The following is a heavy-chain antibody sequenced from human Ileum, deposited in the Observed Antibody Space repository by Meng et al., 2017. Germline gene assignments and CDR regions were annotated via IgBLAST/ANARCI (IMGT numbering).Heavy chain of an antibody. D-gene: IGHD3-22*01. V-gene: IGHV3-21*01. Sequence: GSLRLSCAASGFTFSSYSMNWVRQAPGKGLEWVSSISSSSSYIYYADSVKGRFTISRDNAKNSLYLQMNSLRAEDTAVYYCARDIYYYDSSGYQGYWGQGTLVTVSS. J-gene: IGHJ4*02. CDR3: ARDIYYYDSSGYQGY. CDR1: GFTFSSYS. CDR2: ISSSSSYI.